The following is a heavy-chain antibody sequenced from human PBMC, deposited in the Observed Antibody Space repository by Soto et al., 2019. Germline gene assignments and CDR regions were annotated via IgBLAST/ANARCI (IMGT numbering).Heavy chain of an antibody. V-gene: IGHV3-21*01. CDR3: ARDHGFGESSAFVGRGY. CDR2: ISSSSSYI. Sequence: GGSLRLSCAASGFTFSSYSMNWVRQAPGKALEWVSSISSSSSYIYYADSVKGRFTISRDNAKNSLYLQMNSLRAEDTAVYYCARDHGFGESSAFVGRGYWGQGTLVTVSS. CDR1: GFTFSSYS. J-gene: IGHJ4*02. D-gene: IGHD3-10*01.